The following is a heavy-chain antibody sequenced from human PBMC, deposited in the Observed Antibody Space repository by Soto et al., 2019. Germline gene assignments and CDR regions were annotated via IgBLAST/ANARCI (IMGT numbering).Heavy chain of an antibody. V-gene: IGHV4-34*01. J-gene: IGHJ4*02. Sequence: SETLSLTCAVYGGSFSGYYWSWIRQPPGKGLEWIGEINHSGSTNYNPSLKSRVTISVDTSKNQFSLKLSSVTAADTAVYYCASFTYYYDSSGSHDYWGQGTLVTVSS. CDR1: GGSFSGYY. CDR3: ASFTYYYDSSGSHDY. CDR2: INHSGST. D-gene: IGHD3-22*01.